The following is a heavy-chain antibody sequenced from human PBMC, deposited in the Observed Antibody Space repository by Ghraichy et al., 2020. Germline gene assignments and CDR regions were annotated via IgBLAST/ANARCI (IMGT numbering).Heavy chain of an antibody. CDR2: IYYSGST. J-gene: IGHJ5*02. V-gene: IGHV4-39*01. CDR1: GGSISSSSYY. D-gene: IGHD3-3*01. CDR3: ARRGYSYYDFWSGYYTGSWFDP. Sequence: SETLSLTCTVSGGSISSSSYYWGWIRQPPGKGLEWIGSIYYSGSTYYNPSLKSRVTISVDTSKNQFSLKLSSVTAADTAVYYCARRGYSYYDFWSGYYTGSWFDPWGQGTLVTVSS.